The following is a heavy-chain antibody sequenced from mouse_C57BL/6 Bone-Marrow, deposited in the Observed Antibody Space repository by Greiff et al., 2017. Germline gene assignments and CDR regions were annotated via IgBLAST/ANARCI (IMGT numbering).Heavy chain of an antibody. CDR3: ARLRTLLWLRRDYFDY. D-gene: IGHD2-2*01. V-gene: IGHV1-9*01. CDR1: GYTFTGYW. J-gene: IGHJ2*01. CDR2: ILPGSGST. Sequence: VQLQQSGAELMKPGASVKLSCKATGYTFTGYWIEWVKQRPGHGLEWIGEILPGSGSTNYNEKFKGKATFTADTSSNTAYMQLSSLTTEDSAIYYCARLRTLLWLRRDYFDYWGQGTTLTVSS.